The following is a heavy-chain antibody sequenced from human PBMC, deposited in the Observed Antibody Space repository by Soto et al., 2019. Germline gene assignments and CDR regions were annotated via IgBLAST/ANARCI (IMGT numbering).Heavy chain of an antibody. D-gene: IGHD2-2*01. Sequence: SETLSLTCAVYGGSFSGYYWSWIRQPPGKGLEWIGEINHSGSTNYNPSLKSRVTISVDTSKNQFSLKLSSVTAADTAVYYCARGRAGYCSSTSCSTQGYGHYYYGMDVWGQGTTVTVS. J-gene: IGHJ6*02. CDR1: GGSFSGYY. V-gene: IGHV4-34*01. CDR2: INHSGST. CDR3: ARGRAGYCSSTSCSTQGYGHYYYGMDV.